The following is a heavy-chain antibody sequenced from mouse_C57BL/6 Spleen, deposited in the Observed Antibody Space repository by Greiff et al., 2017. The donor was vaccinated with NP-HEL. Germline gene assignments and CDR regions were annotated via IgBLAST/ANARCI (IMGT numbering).Heavy chain of an antibody. J-gene: IGHJ2*01. D-gene: IGHD2-4*01. Sequence: VQLQEPGPELVKPGASVKISCKASGYAFSSSWMNWVKQRPGKGLEWIGRIYPGDGDTNYNGKFKGKATLTADKSSSTAYMQLSSLTSEDSAVYFCAIYDYDRGLDYWGQGTTLTVSS. CDR3: AIYDYDRGLDY. CDR2: IYPGDGDT. CDR1: GYAFSSSW. V-gene: IGHV1-82*01.